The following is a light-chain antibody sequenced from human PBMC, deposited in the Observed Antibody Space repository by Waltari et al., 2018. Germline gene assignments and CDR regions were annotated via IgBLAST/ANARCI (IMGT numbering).Light chain of an antibody. CDR2: DAS. V-gene: IGKV3-20*01. J-gene: IGKJ2*01. Sequence: EIVLTQSPGTLSLSPGERDTLSCRASQRVGNNYLTWYQQKPGQAPRLLIYDASTRASGIPERFSGSGSVTYFTLTIIRLEPEDLAVYYCQQYGDSPLYTFGQGTKLEI. CDR3: QQYGDSPLYT. CDR1: QRVGNNY.